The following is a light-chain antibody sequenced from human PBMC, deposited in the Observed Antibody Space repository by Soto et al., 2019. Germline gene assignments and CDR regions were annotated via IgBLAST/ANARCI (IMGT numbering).Light chain of an antibody. J-gene: IGKJ4*01. Sequence: DIVLTQSPAAVSLSPGERASLSCRASQSVRNSLAWYQQKLGQAPRLLIYDASNRATGVPARFSGSRSGTEFTLTINSLQSEDFAVYYCQRYNNWPLTFGGGTKV. CDR1: QSVRNS. V-gene: IGKV3-11*01. CDR3: QRYNNWPLT. CDR2: DAS.